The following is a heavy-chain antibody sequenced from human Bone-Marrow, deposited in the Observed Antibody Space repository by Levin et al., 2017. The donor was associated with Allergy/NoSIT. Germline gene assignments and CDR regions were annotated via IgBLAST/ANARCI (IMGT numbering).Heavy chain of an antibody. CDR1: EFIFSRYP. CDR3: TRGAGSYPWAVFDH. J-gene: IGHJ4*02. Sequence: GGSLRLSCAASEFIFSRYPMPWVRQAPGKGLEWVAVMSNDGNFKSYADSVKGRFTISRDNSEDTLYLQMNSLRPEDTGVYFCTRGAGSYPWAVFDHWGQGTLVTVSS. V-gene: IGHV3-30*04. CDR2: MSNDGNFK. D-gene: IGHD3-10*01.